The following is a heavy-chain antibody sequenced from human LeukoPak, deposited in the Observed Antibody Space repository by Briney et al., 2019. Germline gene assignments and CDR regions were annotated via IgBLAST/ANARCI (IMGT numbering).Heavy chain of an antibody. J-gene: IGHJ5*02. CDR1: GGSIITASSY. V-gene: IGHV4-39*07. CDR3: ARDLCGGHYYDSSGYYGWFDP. D-gene: IGHD3-22*01. Sequence: SETLSLTFTVSGGSIITASSYWGWIRQSPEKGLEWIGTIYYSGTTYYNPSLKGRVTISVDTSKNQFSLRLTSVTAADTAVYYCARDLCGGHYYDSSGYYGWFDPWGQGTLVTVSS. CDR2: IYYSGTT.